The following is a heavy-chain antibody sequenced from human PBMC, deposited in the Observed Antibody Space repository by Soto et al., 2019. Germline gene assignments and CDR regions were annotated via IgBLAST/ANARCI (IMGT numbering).Heavy chain of an antibody. J-gene: IGHJ4*02. D-gene: IGHD4-17*01. Sequence: QLQLVQSGPEAKKPGASVKVSCKASGYTFATSTISWLRQAPGQGPEWMGWITAYSGNTNYAQNLQGRFTMTTDTSTSTAYMELRSLTTDDTAIYYCAISDYCDDDYWGQGTLVLVSS. CDR2: ITAYSGNT. CDR1: GYTFATST. V-gene: IGHV1-18*01. CDR3: AISDYCDDDY.